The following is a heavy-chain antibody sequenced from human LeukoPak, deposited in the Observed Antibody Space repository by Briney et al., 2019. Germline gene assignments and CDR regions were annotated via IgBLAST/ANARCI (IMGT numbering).Heavy chain of an antibody. V-gene: IGHV1-2*02. CDR3: ARSGGYNSNWFDP. CDR2: INADSGDT. J-gene: IGHJ5*02. CDR1: GYTFTGYY. Sequence: ASVRVSCKASGYTFTGYYMHWVRQAPGQGLERMGWINADSGDTKSTQKFQGRVTMTRDASLTTVYLELNILRSDDTAVYYCARSGGYNSNWFDPWGQGTLVTVSS. D-gene: IGHD5-24*01.